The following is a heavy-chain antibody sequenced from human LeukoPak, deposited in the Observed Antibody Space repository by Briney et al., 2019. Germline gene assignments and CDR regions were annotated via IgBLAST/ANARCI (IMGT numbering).Heavy chain of an antibody. D-gene: IGHD7-27*01. J-gene: IGHJ3*02. CDR1: GLTFRTYA. Sequence: GGSLRLSCAASGLTFRTYAMGWVRRAPGKGLEWVSGISGGGGRTYYADSVKGRFTISRDDSKNTLYLQMNSLRAEDTAVYYCARGQTGADAFDIWGQGTMVTVSS. CDR3: ARGQTGADAFDI. CDR2: ISGGGGRT. V-gene: IGHV3-23*01.